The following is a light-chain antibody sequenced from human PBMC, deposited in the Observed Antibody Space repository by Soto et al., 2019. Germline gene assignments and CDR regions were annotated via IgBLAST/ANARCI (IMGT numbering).Light chain of an antibody. V-gene: IGKV1-5*03. CDR1: QTISSW. J-gene: IGKJ1*01. Sequence: DIQMTQSPYTLSASVVDRVTISVRASQTISSWLAWYQQKPGKAPKLLIYKASTLKSGVPSRFSGSGSGTEFTLTISSLQPDDFATYYCQHYNSYSEAFGQGTNVDIK. CDR2: KAS. CDR3: QHYNSYSEA.